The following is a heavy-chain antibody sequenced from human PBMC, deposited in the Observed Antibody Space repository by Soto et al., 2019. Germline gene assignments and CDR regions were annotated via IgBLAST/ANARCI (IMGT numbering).Heavy chain of an antibody. V-gene: IGHV4-34*01. CDR2: INHSGST. Sequence: PSETLSLTCAVYGGSFSGYYWSWIRQPPGKGLEWIGEINHSGSTNYNPSLKSRVTISVDTSKNQFSLKLSSVTAADTAVYYCAWKEVNYYYYGMDGRGQGTTVT. CDR1: GGSFSGYY. CDR3: AWKEVNYYYYGMDG. J-gene: IGHJ6*02. D-gene: IGHD1-1*01.